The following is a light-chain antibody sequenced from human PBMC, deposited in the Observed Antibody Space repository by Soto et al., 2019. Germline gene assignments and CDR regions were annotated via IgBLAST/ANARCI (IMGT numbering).Light chain of an antibody. CDR1: QSISSW. CDR2: KAS. J-gene: IGKJ1*01. Sequence: DIQMTQSPSTLSASVGDRVTITCRASQSISSWLAWYQQKPGKAPKLLIYKASTLESGVPSRFSGSGSGTEFTLTISSLQPDDFAIYYCQQYNGYWTFGQGSKVEIK. CDR3: QQYNGYWT. V-gene: IGKV1-5*03.